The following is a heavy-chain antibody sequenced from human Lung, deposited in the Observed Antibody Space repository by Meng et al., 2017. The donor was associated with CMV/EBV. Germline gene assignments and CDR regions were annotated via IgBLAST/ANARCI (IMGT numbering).Heavy chain of an antibody. Sequence: GESLKISCAASGFTFSSHLMNWVRQAPGKGLEWLAIISGGSDTIHYADSVKGRFTISRDNGKDSLYLQMNSLRAEDTAVYYCARDWSRDVLTGSVDDWGQGXLVPVSS. CDR1: GFTFSSHL. D-gene: IGHD3-9*01. J-gene: IGHJ4*02. CDR2: ISGGSDTI. CDR3: ARDWSRDVLTGSVDD. V-gene: IGHV3-48*04.